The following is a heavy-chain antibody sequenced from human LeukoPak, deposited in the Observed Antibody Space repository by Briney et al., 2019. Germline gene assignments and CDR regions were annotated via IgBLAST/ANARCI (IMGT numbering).Heavy chain of an antibody. V-gene: IGHV1-69*02. Sequence: GASVKVSCKVSGGSFSDYTITWVRQAPGQGLEWIGRVIPILGIVNYAQDFQGRVTITADKPTRTHYMELSSLRSDDTAVYYCARGREWFGPWGQGTLVTVSS. D-gene: IGHD1-26*01. CDR1: GGSFSDYT. CDR2: VIPILGIV. J-gene: IGHJ5*02. CDR3: ARGREWFGP.